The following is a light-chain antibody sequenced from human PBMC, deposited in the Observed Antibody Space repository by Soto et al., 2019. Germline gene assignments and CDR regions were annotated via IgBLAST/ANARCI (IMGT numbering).Light chain of an antibody. CDR2: DAS. V-gene: IGKV1-13*02. Sequence: AIQLTQSPSSLSASVGDRVTLTCRASQGISSSLAWYQQKPGQAPKLLIYDASSLDSGIPSRFSGSGSGTDFTITLSCQQPEDFATYYCQQFNSCEFTFGPGTKVDIK. J-gene: IGKJ3*01. CDR3: QQFNSCEFT. CDR1: QGISSS.